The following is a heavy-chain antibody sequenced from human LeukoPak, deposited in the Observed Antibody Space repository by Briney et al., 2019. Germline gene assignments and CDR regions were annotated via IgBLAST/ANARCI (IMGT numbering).Heavy chain of an antibody. J-gene: IGHJ4*02. V-gene: IGHV5-51*01. CDR2: IYPGDSDT. CDR3: ARQNDFRLDY. CDR1: GYSFTSYW. D-gene: IGHD3-3*01. Sequence: ASVRVSCKGSGYSFTSYWMGGVAQMPGKALGWMGIIYPGDSDTRYSPSLQGQVTISVDTSIGTAYLQWSSLKASDTAIYYCARQNDFRLDYWGQGTLVTVSS.